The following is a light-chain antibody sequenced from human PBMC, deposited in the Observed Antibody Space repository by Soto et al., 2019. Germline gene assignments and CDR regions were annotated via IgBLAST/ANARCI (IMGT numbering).Light chain of an antibody. CDR1: QSVSSY. CDR2: DAS. V-gene: IGKV3-11*01. CDR3: QHRSNWPIT. Sequence: EIVLTQSPATLSLSPGERATLSCRTSQSVSSYFAWYQQKPGRAPRLRIYDASNRATGIPARFIGSGSGTDFTLTISSLEPEDFAVYYCQHRSNWPITFGQGTRLEIK. J-gene: IGKJ5*01.